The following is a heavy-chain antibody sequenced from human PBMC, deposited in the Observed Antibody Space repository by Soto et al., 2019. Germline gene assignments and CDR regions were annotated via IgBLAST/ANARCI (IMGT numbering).Heavy chain of an antibody. V-gene: IGHV1-3*01. CDR3: ARDRADVVTDYHPMFDL. CDR2: INAGNGNT. D-gene: IGHD2-15*01. CDR1: GYTFTGYA. Sequence: ASVKVSCKASGYTFTGYAMHWVRQAPGQRLEWMGWINAGNGNTKYSQKFQGRVTITRDTSASTAYMELNSLGAEDTAVYYCARDRADVVTDYHPMFDLWGQGALVTVSS. J-gene: IGHJ5*02.